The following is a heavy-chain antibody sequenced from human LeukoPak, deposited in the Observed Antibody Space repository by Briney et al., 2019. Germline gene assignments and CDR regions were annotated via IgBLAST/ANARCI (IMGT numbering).Heavy chain of an antibody. CDR2: IYLYGTT. J-gene: IGHJ6*02. CDR3: ARQKWEQQGRDYYFNGLDV. CDR1: AGSISSSNW. V-gene: IGHV4-4*02. D-gene: IGHD1/OR15-1a*01. Sequence: PSETLSLTCAVSAGSISSSNWWSWVRQSPVKGLEWIGEIYLYGTTNYNPSLKSRVTMSVDRSKNQFSLKLTSVTAADTAVYYCARQKWEQQGRDYYFNGLDVWGPGTTVIVSS.